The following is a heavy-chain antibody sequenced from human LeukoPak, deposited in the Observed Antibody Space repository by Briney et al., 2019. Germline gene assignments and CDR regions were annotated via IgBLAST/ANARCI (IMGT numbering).Heavy chain of an antibody. Sequence: GGSLRLSCAASGFTFSSYAMGWVRQAPGKGLEWVSAISGSGGSTYYADSVKGRFTISRDNSKNALYLQMNSLRAEDTAVYYCASKGYYDFWSGYYDAFDIWGQGTMVTVSS. CDR1: GFTFSSYA. D-gene: IGHD3-3*01. CDR3: ASKGYYDFWSGYYDAFDI. CDR2: ISGSGGST. J-gene: IGHJ3*02. V-gene: IGHV3-23*01.